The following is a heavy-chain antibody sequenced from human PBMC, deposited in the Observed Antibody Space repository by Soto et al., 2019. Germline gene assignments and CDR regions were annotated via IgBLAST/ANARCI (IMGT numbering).Heavy chain of an antibody. D-gene: IGHD3-10*01. Sequence: ASVKVSCKASGGTFSSYAISWVRQAPGQGLEWMGGIIPIFGTANYAQKFQGRVTITADESTSTAYMELSSLRSEDTAVYYCARSNYYGSGSYYQMDYWGQGTLVTVSS. CDR2: IIPIFGTA. J-gene: IGHJ4*02. V-gene: IGHV1-69*13. CDR3: ARSNYYGSGSYYQMDY. CDR1: GGTFSSYA.